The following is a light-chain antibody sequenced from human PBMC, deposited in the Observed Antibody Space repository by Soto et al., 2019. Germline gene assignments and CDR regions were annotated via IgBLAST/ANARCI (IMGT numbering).Light chain of an antibody. CDR1: SSDVGGYNY. Sequence: SALTQPPSVSGSPGQSVTISCTGTSSDVGGYNYVSWYQQHPGEAPKLMVYEVSNQPSGVSNRFSGSKSGNTASLTISGLQAEDEADYYCSSYTSSDTYVFGTGTKVTVL. J-gene: IGLJ1*01. CDR3: SSYTSSDTYV. V-gene: IGLV2-14*01. CDR2: EVS.